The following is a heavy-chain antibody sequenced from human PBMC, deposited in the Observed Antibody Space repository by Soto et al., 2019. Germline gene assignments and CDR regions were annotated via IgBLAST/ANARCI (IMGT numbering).Heavy chain of an antibody. D-gene: IGHD3-16*01. CDR3: AGGTGTALLG. V-gene: IGHV3-74*01. CDR2: ISSDGSST. J-gene: IGHJ4*02. CDR1: GFTFSSNW. Sequence: GGSLRLSCAASGFTFSSNWMHWARQAPGKGLVWVSRISSDGSSTAYADSVKGRFTISRDNAKNTLYLQMNSLRAEDTAVYYCAGGTGTALLGWGQGTLVTVSS.